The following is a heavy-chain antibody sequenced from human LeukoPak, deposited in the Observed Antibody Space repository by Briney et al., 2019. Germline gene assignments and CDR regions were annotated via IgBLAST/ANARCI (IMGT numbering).Heavy chain of an antibody. CDR3: ARGGAGVVVPAAKGTFGAFDI. CDR2: IYSGGST. J-gene: IGHJ3*02. Sequence: GGSLRLSCAASGFTVSSNYMSRVRQAPGKGLEWVSVIYSGGSTYYADSVKGRFTNSRDNSKNTLYLQMNSLRAEDTAVYYCARGGAGVVVPAAKGTFGAFDIWGQGTMVTVSS. CDR1: GFTVSSNY. V-gene: IGHV3-66*01. D-gene: IGHD2-2*01.